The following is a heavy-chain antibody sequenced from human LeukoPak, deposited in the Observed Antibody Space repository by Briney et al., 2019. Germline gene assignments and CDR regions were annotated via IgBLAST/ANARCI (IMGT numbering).Heavy chain of an antibody. J-gene: IGHJ6*02. CDR3: TRAPPYSSERYYYYYGMDV. CDR1: GGTFSSYA. D-gene: IGHD6-19*01. V-gene: IGHV1-69*13. Sequence: ASVKVSCKASGGTFSSYATSWVRQAPGQGLEWMGGIIPIFGTANYAQKFQGRVTITADESTSTAYMELSSLRSEDTAVYYCTRAPPYSSERYYYYYGMDVWGQGTTVTVSS. CDR2: IIPIFGTA.